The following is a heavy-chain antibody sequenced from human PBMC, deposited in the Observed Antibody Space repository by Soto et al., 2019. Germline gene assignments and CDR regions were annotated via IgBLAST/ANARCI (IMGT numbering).Heavy chain of an antibody. CDR3: AGEGYYYDSSGYRKAKKFDY. CDR1: GGTFSSYA. D-gene: IGHD3-22*01. CDR2: IIPIFGTA. J-gene: IGHJ4*02. V-gene: IGHV1-69*13. Sequence: SVKVSCKASGGTFSSYAISWVRQAPGQGLEWMGGIIPIFGTANYAQKFQGRVTITADESTSTAYMELSSLRSEDTAVYYCAGEGYYYDSSGYRKAKKFDYWGRG.